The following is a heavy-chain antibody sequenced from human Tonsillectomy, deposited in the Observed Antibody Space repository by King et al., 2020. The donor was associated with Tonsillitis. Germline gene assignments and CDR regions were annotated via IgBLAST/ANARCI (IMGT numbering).Heavy chain of an antibody. D-gene: IGHD2-21*01. CDR2: ISGTGTST. CDR1: GFTFSSYA. Sequence: VQLVESGGGLVQPGGSLRLSCAASGFTFSSYAMNWVRQAPGKGLEWVSGISGTGTSTYYADSVKGRFTISRDNSKNTMYLQMNSLRAEDTAVYYCAKDGEKGFPPEGYFAYWGQGTLVTVSA. V-gene: IGHV3-23*04. CDR3: AKDGEKGFPPEGYFAY. J-gene: IGHJ4*02.